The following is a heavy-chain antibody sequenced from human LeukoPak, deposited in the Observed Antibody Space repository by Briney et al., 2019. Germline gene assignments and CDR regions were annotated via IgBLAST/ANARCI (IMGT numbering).Heavy chain of an antibody. CDR3: AKDRRTYYYYYIYV. J-gene: IGHJ6*03. CDR2: ISGDGGST. V-gene: IGHV3-43*02. Sequence: GGSLRLSCAASGFTFDDYAMHWVRQAPGKGLEWVSLISGDGGSTYYADSVGGRFTISRDNSKNSLYLQMTSLRTEDTALYYCAKDRRTYYYYYIYVWGKGTTVTVSS. CDR1: GFTFDDYA. D-gene: IGHD1-7*01.